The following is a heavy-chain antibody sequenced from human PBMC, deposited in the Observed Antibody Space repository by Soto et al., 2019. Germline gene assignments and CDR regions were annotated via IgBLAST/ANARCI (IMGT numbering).Heavy chain of an antibody. V-gene: IGHV1-69*02. CDR2: IIPILGIA. D-gene: IGHD3-3*01. Sequence: SVTVSCKASGGTFSSYTIIWVRQAPGQGLEWMGRIIPILGIANYAQKFQGRVTITADKSTSTAYMELSSLRSEDTAVYYCARGKYDFWSGSLDYWGQGTLVTVSS. J-gene: IGHJ4*02. CDR1: GGTFSSYT. CDR3: ARGKYDFWSGSLDY.